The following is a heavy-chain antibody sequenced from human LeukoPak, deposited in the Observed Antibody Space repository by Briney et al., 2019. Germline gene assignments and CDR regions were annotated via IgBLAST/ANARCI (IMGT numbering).Heavy chain of an antibody. Sequence: PGGSLRLSCAASRFTFSSYSMNWVRQAPGKGLEWVANIKQDGSEKYYVDSVKGRFTISRDNAKNSLYLQMNSLRAEDTAVYYCARESLWELLLVHAFDIWGQGTMVTVSS. CDR3: ARESLWELLLVHAFDI. J-gene: IGHJ3*02. CDR2: IKQDGSEK. D-gene: IGHD1-26*01. V-gene: IGHV3-7*01. CDR1: RFTFSSYS.